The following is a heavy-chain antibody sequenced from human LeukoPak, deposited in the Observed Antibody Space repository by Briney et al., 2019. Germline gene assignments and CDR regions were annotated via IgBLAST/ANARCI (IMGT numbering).Heavy chain of an antibody. J-gene: IGHJ6*03. CDR3: VKNFWSDKYYFYYMDV. Sequence: GGSLRLSCAASGFTFSSYAMSWVRQAPGKGLEWVSGISGSSSSTYYADSVKGRFTISRDNPKNTLYLQMNSLRAEDTAVYYCVKNFWSDKYYFYYMDVWGKGTTVTVSS. CDR1: GFTFSSYA. CDR2: ISGSSSST. D-gene: IGHD3-3*01. V-gene: IGHV3-23*01.